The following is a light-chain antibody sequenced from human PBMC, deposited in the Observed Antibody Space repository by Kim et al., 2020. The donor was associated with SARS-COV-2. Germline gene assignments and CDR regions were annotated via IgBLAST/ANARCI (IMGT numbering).Light chain of an antibody. CDR1: QDISSW. V-gene: IGKV1-12*01. J-gene: IGKJ4*01. CDR3: QRADGFPLG. CDR2: AAS. Sequence: ASVGARVTVTCRASQDISSWLAWYQQKPGKAPKLLISAASSLQSGVPSRFSGSGSGTDFTLTISSLQPEDLASYYCQRADGFPLGFGGGTKVDIK.